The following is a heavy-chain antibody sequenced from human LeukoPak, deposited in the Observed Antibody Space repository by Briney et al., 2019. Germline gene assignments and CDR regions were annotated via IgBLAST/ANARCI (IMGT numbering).Heavy chain of an antibody. CDR3: ARGYAAMGYNWFDP. Sequence: SVKVSCKASGGTFSSYAISWVRQAPGQGLEWMGRIIPILGIANYAQKFQGRVTITADKSTSTAYMELSSLRSEDTAVCYRARGYAAMGYNWFDPWGQGTLVTVSS. D-gene: IGHD5-18*01. J-gene: IGHJ5*02. V-gene: IGHV1-69*04. CDR1: GGTFSSYA. CDR2: IIPILGIA.